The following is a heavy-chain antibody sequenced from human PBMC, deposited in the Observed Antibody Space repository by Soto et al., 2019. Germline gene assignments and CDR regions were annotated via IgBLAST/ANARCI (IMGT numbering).Heavy chain of an antibody. V-gene: IGHV3-11*01. CDR2: MSPSGSGI. J-gene: IGHJ4*02. Sequence: QVRLVESGGGLVKPGGSLRLSCVASGFTFTDHYMSWIRQAPGKGLEWIAYMSPSGSGISYADSAKGRFTISRDNARNTVYLQMNTLRAEDTAVYYCARTARLVAYWGQGTLVTVSS. CDR1: GFTFTDHY. CDR3: ARTARLVAY.